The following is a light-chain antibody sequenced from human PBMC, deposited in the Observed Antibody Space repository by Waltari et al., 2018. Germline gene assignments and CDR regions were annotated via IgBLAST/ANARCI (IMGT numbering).Light chain of an antibody. CDR3: MQALQTPIT. Sequence: DNVMTQSTLSMPVTPGEPAFISCRSSQSLLHSNGYNYLDWYLQKPGQSPRLLIYLGSNRASGVPDRFSGSGSGTDFTLKISRVEAEDVGVYYCMQALQTPITFGQGTRLEIK. J-gene: IGKJ5*01. CDR1: QSLLHSNGYNY. CDR2: LGS. V-gene: IGKV2-28*01.